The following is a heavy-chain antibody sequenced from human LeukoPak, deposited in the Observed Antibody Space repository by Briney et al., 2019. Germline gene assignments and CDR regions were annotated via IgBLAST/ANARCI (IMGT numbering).Heavy chain of an antibody. D-gene: IGHD6-13*01. J-gene: IGHJ4*02. CDR1: GGTFSSYA. CDR3: ATDTGYSSSWPFDY. V-gene: IGHV1-69*04. Sequence: SVKVSCKASGGTFSSYAISWVRQAPGQGLEWMGRIIPILGIANYAQKFQGRVTITADKSTSTAYMELSSLRSEDTAVYYCATDTGYSSSWPFDYWGQGTLVTVSS. CDR2: IIPILGIA.